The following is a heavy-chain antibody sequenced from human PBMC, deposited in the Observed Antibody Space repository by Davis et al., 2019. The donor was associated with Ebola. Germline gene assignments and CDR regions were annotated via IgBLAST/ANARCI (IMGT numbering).Heavy chain of an antibody. CDR2: IYYNGRT. V-gene: IGHV4-39*07. J-gene: IGHJ2*01. D-gene: IGHD6-6*01. Sequence: SETLSLTCSVSGGSTSSGTYYWGWVRQPPGKGLEWIGAIYYNGRTYYNSSLEGRVTISLDTSKNQFSLKLRSVTAADTAVYFCARLSGLFSSSSGALYFDLWGRGTLVSVSS. CDR1: GGSTSSGTYY. CDR3: ARLSGLFSSSSGALYFDL.